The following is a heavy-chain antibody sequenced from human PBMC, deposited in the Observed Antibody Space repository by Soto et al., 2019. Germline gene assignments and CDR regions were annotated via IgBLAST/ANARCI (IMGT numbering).Heavy chain of an antibody. CDR1: GFTFSSYS. Sequence: GGSLRLSCAASGFTFSSYSVNWVRQAPGRGLEWVSYISSSGSTIYYADSVKGRFTISRDNAKNSLYLQMNSLRAEDTAVYYCARDLEYYDILTGYREYYYYYMDVWGKGTTVTVSS. J-gene: IGHJ6*03. CDR2: ISSSGSTI. D-gene: IGHD3-9*01. V-gene: IGHV3-48*04. CDR3: ARDLEYYDILTGYREYYYYYMDV.